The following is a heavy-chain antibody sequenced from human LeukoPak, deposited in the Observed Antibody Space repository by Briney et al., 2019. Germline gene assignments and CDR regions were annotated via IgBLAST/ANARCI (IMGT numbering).Heavy chain of an antibody. J-gene: IGHJ4*02. V-gene: IGHV3-21*01. Sequence: GGSLRLSCAASEFTFSSYSMNWVRQAPGKGLEWVSSISSSSSYIYYADSMKGRFTISRDNAKNSLYLQMNSLRAEDTAVYYCARSTISSGSYFDYWGQGTLVTVSS. D-gene: IGHD3-22*01. CDR3: ARSTISSGSYFDY. CDR2: ISSSSSYI. CDR1: EFTFSSYS.